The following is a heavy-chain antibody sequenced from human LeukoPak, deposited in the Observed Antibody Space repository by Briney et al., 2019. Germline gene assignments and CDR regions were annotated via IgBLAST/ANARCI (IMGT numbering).Heavy chain of an antibody. V-gene: IGHV4-59*01. J-gene: IGHJ5*02. CDR1: GGSISSYC. CDR3: ASSVGAGGNWFDP. Sequence: PSETLSLTCTVSGGSISSYCWSWIRQPPGKGLEWIGYIYYSGSTNYNPSLKSRVTISVDTSKNQFSLKLSSVTAADTAVYYCASSVGAGGNWFDPWGQGTLVTVSS. D-gene: IGHD1-26*01. CDR2: IYYSGST.